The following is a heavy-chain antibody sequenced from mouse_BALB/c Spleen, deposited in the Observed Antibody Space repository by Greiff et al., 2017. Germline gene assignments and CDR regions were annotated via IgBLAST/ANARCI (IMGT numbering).Heavy chain of an antibody. V-gene: IGHV2-2*02. J-gene: IGHJ4*01. Sequence: QVQLKQSGPGLVQPSQSLSITCTVSGFSLTSYGVHWVRQSPGKGLEWLGVIWSGGSTDYNAAFISRLSISKDNSKSQVFFKMNSLQANDTAIYYCARPGLTRYYYAMDYWGQGTSVTVSS. CDR2: IWSGGST. D-gene: IGHD3-3*01. CDR1: GFSLTSYG. CDR3: ARPGLTRYYYAMDY.